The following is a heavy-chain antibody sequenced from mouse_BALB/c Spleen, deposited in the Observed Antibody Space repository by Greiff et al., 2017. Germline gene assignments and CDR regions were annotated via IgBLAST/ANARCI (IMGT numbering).Heavy chain of an antibody. CDR1: GFSLTSYG. D-gene: IGHD1-1*01. V-gene: IGHV2-2*02. Sequence: VHLVESGPGLVQPSQSLSITCTVSGFSLTSYGVHWVRQSPGKGLEWLGVIWSGGSTDYNAAFISRLSISKDNSKSQVFFKMNSLQANDTAIYYCASYYYGSSSFAYWGQGTLVTVSA. CDR3: ASYYYGSSSFAY. CDR2: IWSGGST. J-gene: IGHJ3*01.